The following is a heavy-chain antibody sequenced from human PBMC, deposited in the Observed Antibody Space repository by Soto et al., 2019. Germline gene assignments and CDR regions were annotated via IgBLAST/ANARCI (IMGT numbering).Heavy chain of an antibody. CDR1: CGSFSGYY. D-gene: IGHD3-10*01. Sequence: PSETLSLTCAFYCGSFSGYYWSWIRQPPGKGLEWIGEINHSGSTNYNPSLKSRVTISVDTSKNQFSLKLSSVTAADTAVYYCARVVPTYYYYYGMDVWGQGTTVTVSS. CDR3: ARVVPTYYYYYGMDV. V-gene: IGHV4-34*01. J-gene: IGHJ6*02. CDR2: INHSGST.